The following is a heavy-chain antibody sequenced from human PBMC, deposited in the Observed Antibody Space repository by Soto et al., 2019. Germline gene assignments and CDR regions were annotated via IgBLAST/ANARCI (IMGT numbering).Heavy chain of an antibody. D-gene: IGHD5-18*01. CDR3: ARHPGYGRYHFDY. V-gene: IGHV4-39*01. CDR1: GGSISSSSYY. J-gene: IGHJ4*02. Sequence: QLQLQESGPGLVKPSETLSLTCTVSGGSISSSSYYWGWIRQPPGKGLEWIGSIYYSGSTYYNPSLKSRVPXSXDXPKNPFSLKLSSVTAADTAVYYCARHPGYGRYHFDYWGQGTLVTVSS. CDR2: IYYSGST.